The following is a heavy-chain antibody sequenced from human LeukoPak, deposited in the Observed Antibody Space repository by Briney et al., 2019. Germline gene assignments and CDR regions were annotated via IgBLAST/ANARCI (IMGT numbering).Heavy chain of an antibody. V-gene: IGHV3-30*03. J-gene: IGHJ5*02. D-gene: IGHD6-19*01. Sequence: PGGSLRLSCAVSGFSIGNYGMHWVRQAPDKGLEWVAMISHDGGVKYYGDSVKGRLTISRDNSENTLHLQMNSLRVEDTAVYYCARDWGSSGWYNWFDPWGQGTLVTVSS. CDR2: ISHDGGVK. CDR3: ARDWGSSGWYNWFDP. CDR1: GFSIGNYG.